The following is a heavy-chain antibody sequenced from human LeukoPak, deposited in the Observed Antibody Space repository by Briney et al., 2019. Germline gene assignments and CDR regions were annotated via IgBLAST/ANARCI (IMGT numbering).Heavy chain of an antibody. Sequence: PGGSLRLSCAASGITFSNYAMSWVRQAPGKGLEWVSAITGSGGGTYYADSVKGRFTISRDNSKNTLYLQMNSLRAEDTAVYYCAKWGDYDVLTGYYDPDYWGQGTLATVSS. CDR3: AKWGDYDVLTGYYDPDY. J-gene: IGHJ4*02. D-gene: IGHD3-9*01. V-gene: IGHV3-23*01. CDR2: ITGSGGGT. CDR1: GITFSNYA.